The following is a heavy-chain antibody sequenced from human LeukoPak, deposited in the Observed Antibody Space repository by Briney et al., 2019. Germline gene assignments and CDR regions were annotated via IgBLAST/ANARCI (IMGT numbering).Heavy chain of an antibody. CDR1: EFSVGSNY. Sequence: GGSLRLSCAASEFSVGSNYMTWVRQAPGKGPEWVANIKEDGSLKNYVDSVEGRFTVSRDNAKNTLYLQMNSLRLEDTAVYYCVRDWAPASMQAAPFDCWGQGTLVTVSS. D-gene: IGHD2/OR15-2a*01. CDR2: IKEDGSLK. CDR3: VRDWAPASMQAAPFDC. V-gene: IGHV3-7*01. J-gene: IGHJ4*02.